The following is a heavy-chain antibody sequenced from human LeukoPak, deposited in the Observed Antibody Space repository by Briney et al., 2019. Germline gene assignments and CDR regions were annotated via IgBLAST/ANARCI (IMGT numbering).Heavy chain of an antibody. CDR1: GYTFTSYD. J-gene: IGHJ4*02. Sequence: ASVKVSCKASGYTFTSYDINWVRQATGQGLEWMGWMSPNSGNTGYAQKFQGRVTMTRNTSISTAYMELSSLRSEDTAVYYCARVRRGSGYYYAYWGQRTLVTVSS. CDR3: ARVRRGSGYYYAY. CDR2: MSPNSGNT. V-gene: IGHV1-8*01. D-gene: IGHD3-22*01.